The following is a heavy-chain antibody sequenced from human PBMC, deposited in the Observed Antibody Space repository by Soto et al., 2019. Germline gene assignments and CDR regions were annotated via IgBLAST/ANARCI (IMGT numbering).Heavy chain of an antibody. Sequence: VQLVESGGGVVQPGRSLRLSCAAYGFTFSSYGMHWVRQAPGKGLEWVAVIWYDGSNKYYADSVKGRFTISRDNSKNTLYLQMNSLRAEDTAVYYCARDYDFRALDYWGQGTLVTVSS. D-gene: IGHD3-3*01. CDR1: GFTFSSYG. CDR2: IWYDGSNK. V-gene: IGHV3-33*01. CDR3: ARDYDFRALDY. J-gene: IGHJ4*02.